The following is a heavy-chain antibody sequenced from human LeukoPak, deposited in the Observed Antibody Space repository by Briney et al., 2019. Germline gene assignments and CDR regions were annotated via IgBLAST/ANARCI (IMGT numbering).Heavy chain of an antibody. D-gene: IGHD2-15*01. Sequence: GGSLRLSCAASGFTFSSYSMNWVRQAPGKGLEWVAVISYDGSNKYYADSVKGRFTISRDNSKNTLYLQMNSLRAEDTALYYCVRTDCSGGSCYPNFDYWGQGTLVTVSS. CDR1: GFTFSSYS. CDR2: ISYDGSNK. V-gene: IGHV3-30*03. CDR3: VRTDCSGGSCYPNFDY. J-gene: IGHJ4*02.